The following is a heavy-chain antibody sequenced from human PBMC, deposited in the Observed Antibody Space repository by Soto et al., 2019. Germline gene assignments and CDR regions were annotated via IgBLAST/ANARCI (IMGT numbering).Heavy chain of an antibody. CDR3: ARDPYSGSCYPLYYYGMDV. CDR2: IWYDGSNK. D-gene: IGHD6-13*01. Sequence: GALRLSCAASGFTFSSSGMHWVRQAPGKGLGWVAVIWYDGSNKYYADSVKGRFTISRDNSKNTLYLQMNSLRAADTAVYYCARDPYSGSCYPLYYYGMDVCGQGTTVTVSS. J-gene: IGHJ6*02. CDR1: GFTFSSSG. V-gene: IGHV3-33*01.